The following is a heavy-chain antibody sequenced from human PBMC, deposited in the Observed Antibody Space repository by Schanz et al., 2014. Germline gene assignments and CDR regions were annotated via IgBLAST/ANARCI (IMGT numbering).Heavy chain of an antibody. V-gene: IGHV3-74*01. CDR2: IKSDGSST. Sequence: EVQLVQSGGGLVQPGGSLRLSCAASGFTFSSHWMHWVRQVPGKGLVWVSRIKSDGSSTSYADSVKGRFTISRDNAKNTLYLQMTSLRADDTAVYYCARELPGVVAFDFWGQGTMVTVSS. J-gene: IGHJ3*01. D-gene: IGHD7-27*01. CDR1: GFTFSSHW. CDR3: ARELPGVVAFDF.